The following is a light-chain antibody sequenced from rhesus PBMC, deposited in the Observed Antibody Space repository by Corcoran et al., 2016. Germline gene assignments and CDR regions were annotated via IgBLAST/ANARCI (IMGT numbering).Light chain of an antibody. Sequence: EIVMTQSPATLSLSPGERATLSCRASQSVATWVAWYQQQPDQAPRLLIYDISRRATGIPDGFSGSGSWTDFTLTISSLEPEDFAIYYCQQYNKWPLTFGGGTKVEF. J-gene: IGKJ4*01. CDR2: DIS. V-gene: IGKV3S9*01. CDR3: QQYNKWPLT. CDR1: QSVATW.